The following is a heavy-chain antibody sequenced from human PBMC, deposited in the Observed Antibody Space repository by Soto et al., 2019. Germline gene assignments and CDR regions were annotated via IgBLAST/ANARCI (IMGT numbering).Heavy chain of an antibody. CDR2: INHSGST. Sequence: PSETLSLTCAVYGGSFSGYYWSWIRQPPGKGLEWIGEINHSGSTNYNPSLKSRVTISVDTSKNQSSLKLSSVTAADTAVSYCARGRSSSLFYSYYYGMDVWGQGTTVTVSS. D-gene: IGHD6-6*01. J-gene: IGHJ6*02. CDR3: ARGRSSSLFYSYYYGMDV. CDR1: GGSFSGYY. V-gene: IGHV4-34*01.